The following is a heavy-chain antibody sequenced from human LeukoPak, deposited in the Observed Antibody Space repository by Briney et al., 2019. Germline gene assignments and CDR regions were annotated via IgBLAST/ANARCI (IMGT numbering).Heavy chain of an antibody. CDR1: GGSISSYY. Sequence: SETLPLTCTVPGGSISSYYWSWIRQPAGKGLEWIGRIYTSGSTNYNPSLKSRVTMSVDTSKNQFSLKLSSVTAADTAVYYCARAYPPEYCSSTSCWSWFDPWGQGTLVTVSS. J-gene: IGHJ5*02. D-gene: IGHD2-2*01. CDR2: IYTSGST. CDR3: ARAYPPEYCSSTSCWSWFDP. V-gene: IGHV4-4*07.